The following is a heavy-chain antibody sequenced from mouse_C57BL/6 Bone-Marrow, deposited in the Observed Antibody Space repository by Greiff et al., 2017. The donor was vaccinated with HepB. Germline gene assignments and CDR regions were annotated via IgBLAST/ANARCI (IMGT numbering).Heavy chain of an antibody. J-gene: IGHJ2*01. Sequence: QVHVKQSGAELVKPGASVKLSCKASGYTFTSYWMHWVKQRPGQGLEWIGMIHPNSGSTNYNEKFKSKATLTVDKSSSTAYMQLSSLTSEDSAVYYCARGDLFDYWGQGTTLTVSS. CDR1: GYTFTSYW. CDR2: IHPNSGST. V-gene: IGHV1-64*01. CDR3: ARGDLFDY.